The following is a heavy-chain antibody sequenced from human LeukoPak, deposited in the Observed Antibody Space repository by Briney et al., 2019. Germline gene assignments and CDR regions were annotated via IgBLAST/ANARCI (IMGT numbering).Heavy chain of an antibody. Sequence: ASVKVSCKASGYTFTGYYMQWVRQAPGQGLEWMGWINPNSGGTNYAQKFQGRVTMTRDTSISTAYMELSRLRSDDTAVYYCARDRGGATDIGAVDYWGQGTLVTVSS. V-gene: IGHV1-2*02. CDR1: GYTFTGYY. CDR2: INPNSGGT. D-gene: IGHD1-26*01. CDR3: ARDRGGATDIGAVDY. J-gene: IGHJ4*02.